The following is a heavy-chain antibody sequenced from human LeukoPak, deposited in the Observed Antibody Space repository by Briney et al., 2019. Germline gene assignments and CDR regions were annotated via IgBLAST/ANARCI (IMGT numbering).Heavy chain of an antibody. CDR1: GFSFTYFFTGFY. Sequence: GASVKVSCKTSGFSFTYFFTGFYIHWVRQAPGQGLEWMGWINPNSGGTNYAQKFQGRVTMTRDTSITTAYMELSRLSSDDTAVYYCARHPGKVTNDWYFDLWGRGTLVTVSS. CDR2: INPNSGGT. CDR3: ARHPGKVTNDWYFDL. D-gene: IGHD4-23*01. V-gene: IGHV1-2*02. J-gene: IGHJ2*01.